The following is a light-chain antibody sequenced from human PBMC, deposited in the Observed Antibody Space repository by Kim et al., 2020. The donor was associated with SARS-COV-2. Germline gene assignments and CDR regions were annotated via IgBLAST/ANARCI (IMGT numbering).Light chain of an antibody. V-gene: IGKV3-11*01. J-gene: IGKJ2*01. CDR2: DAS. Sequence: EIVLTQSPATLSLSPGERATLSCRASQSVSSYLAWYQQKPGQAPRLLIYDASNRATGIPARFSGSGSGTDFTLTISSLEPEDFAVYYCQQRSNWLHTFGQGTKLEI. CDR3: QQRSNWLHT. CDR1: QSVSSY.